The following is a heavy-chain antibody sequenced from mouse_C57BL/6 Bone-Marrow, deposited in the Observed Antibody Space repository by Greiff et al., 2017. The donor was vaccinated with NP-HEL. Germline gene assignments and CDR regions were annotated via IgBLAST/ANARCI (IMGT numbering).Heavy chain of an antibody. V-gene: IGHV1-55*01. CDR2: IYPGSGST. Sequence: QVQLQQPGAELVKPGASVKMSCKASGYTFTSYWINWVKQGPGQGLEWIGDIYPGSGSTNYNEKFKRKATLTVDTTSSTAYMQLRSLESGASAVCYWARAFRFWGQGTTLTVSS. J-gene: IGHJ2*01. CDR3: ARAFRF. CDR1: GYTFTSYW.